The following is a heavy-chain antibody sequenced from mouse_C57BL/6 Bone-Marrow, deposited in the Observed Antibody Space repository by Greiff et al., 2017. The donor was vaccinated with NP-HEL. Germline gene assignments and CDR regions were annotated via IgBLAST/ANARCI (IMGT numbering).Heavy chain of an antibody. CDR3: AREGNYSNSDD. CDR1: GYTFTSYW. Sequence: QVQLQQPGAELVKPGASVKLSCKASGYTFTSYWMQWVKQRPGQGLEWIGEIDPSDSYTNYNPKFKGKATLTVDTSSSTAYMQLSSLTSEDSAVYYCAREGNYSNSDDWGQGTTLTVSS. D-gene: IGHD2-5*01. J-gene: IGHJ2*01. V-gene: IGHV1-50*01. CDR2: IDPSDSYT.